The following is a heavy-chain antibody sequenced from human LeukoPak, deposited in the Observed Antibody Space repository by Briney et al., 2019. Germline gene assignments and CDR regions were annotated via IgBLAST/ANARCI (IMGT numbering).Heavy chain of an antibody. V-gene: IGHV1-69*13. D-gene: IGHD3-22*01. Sequence: SVKVSCKTSGGAFSSYDISWLRQAPGQGLEWMGGITPIFGTANYAQKFQGRVTITAVESMSTAYMELSSLRSEDTAVYYCARDEKTRYYYDSSGYYYDWGQGTLVTVSS. CDR2: ITPIFGTA. CDR3: ARDEKTRYYYDSSGYYYD. J-gene: IGHJ4*02. CDR1: GGAFSSYD.